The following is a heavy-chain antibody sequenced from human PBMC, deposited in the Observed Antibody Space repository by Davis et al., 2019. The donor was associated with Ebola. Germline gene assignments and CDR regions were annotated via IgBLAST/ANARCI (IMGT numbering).Heavy chain of an antibody. CDR2: IYTSGST. CDR3: ARSGIAARVDFEDY. Sequence: SETLSLTCIASGGSISNYYWSWIRQPAGKGLEWIGRIYTSGSTNYNPSLKSRVTMSVDTPKNQFSLKLSSVTAADTAEYYCARSGIAARVDFEDYWGQGTLVTVSS. V-gene: IGHV4-4*07. CDR1: GGSISNYY. D-gene: IGHD6-6*01. J-gene: IGHJ4*02.